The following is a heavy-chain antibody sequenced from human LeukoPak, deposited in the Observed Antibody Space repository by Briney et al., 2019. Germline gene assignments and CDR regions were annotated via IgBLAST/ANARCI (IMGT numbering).Heavy chain of an antibody. V-gene: IGHV3-30*02. Sequence: GGSLRLSCAASGFTFSSYGMHWVRQAPGKGLEWVAFIRYDGSNKYYADSVKGRFTISRDNSKNTLYLQMNSLRAEDTAVYYCAKDRLDCSSTSCYVYFDYWGQGTLVTVSS. CDR1: GFTFSSYG. D-gene: IGHD2-2*01. CDR3: AKDRLDCSSTSCYVYFDY. CDR2: IRYDGSNK. J-gene: IGHJ4*02.